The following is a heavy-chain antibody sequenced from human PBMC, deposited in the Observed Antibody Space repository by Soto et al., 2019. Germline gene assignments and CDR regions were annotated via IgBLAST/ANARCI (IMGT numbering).Heavy chain of an antibody. Sequence: KPSETLSLTCAVYGESFSGYYWSWIRQPPGKGLEWIGEINHSGSTNYNPSLKSRVTISVDTSKNQFSLKLSSVTAADTAVYYCAGTGYSSSWRSTPWGQGTLVTVS. D-gene: IGHD6-13*01. J-gene: IGHJ5*02. V-gene: IGHV4-34*01. CDR1: GESFSGYY. CDR2: INHSGST. CDR3: AGTGYSSSWRSTP.